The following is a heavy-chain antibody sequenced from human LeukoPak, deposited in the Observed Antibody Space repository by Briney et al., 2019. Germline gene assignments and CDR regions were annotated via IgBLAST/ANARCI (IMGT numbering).Heavy chain of an antibody. CDR1: GDSVSSNSAA. CDR2: TYYRFKWYN. CDR3: ASSMNSYSSSWYYFDH. Sequence: SQTLSLTCAISGDSVSSNSAAWNWIRQSPSRGLEWLGRTYYRFKWYNDYAVSVKSRITINPDTSKNQFSLQLNSVTPEDTAVYYCASSMNSYSSSWYYFDHWGQGTLVTVSS. V-gene: IGHV6-1*01. J-gene: IGHJ4*02. D-gene: IGHD6-13*01.